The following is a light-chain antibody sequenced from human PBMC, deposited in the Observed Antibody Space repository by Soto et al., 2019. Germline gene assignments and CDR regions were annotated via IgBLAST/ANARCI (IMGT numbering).Light chain of an antibody. Sequence: QSVLTQPPSVSAAPGQKVTISCFGSSTNVGNNYVSWYQQLPGNAPKLLIYDNYKRPSGIPDRFSGSKSGTSATLGITGLQTGDEAGYYCGTWDSSLTAAVFGGGTQLTVL. J-gene: IGLJ7*01. V-gene: IGLV1-51*01. CDR2: DNY. CDR1: STNVGNNY. CDR3: GTWDSSLTAAV.